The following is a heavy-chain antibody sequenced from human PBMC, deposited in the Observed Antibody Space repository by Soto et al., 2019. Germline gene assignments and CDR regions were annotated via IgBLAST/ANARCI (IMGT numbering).Heavy chain of an antibody. CDR2: TYYRSKWYN. Sequence: SQTLSLTCAISGDSVSSNSAAWNWIRQSPSRGLERLGRTYYRSKWYNDYAVSVKSRITINPDTSKNQFSLQLNSVTPEDTAVYYCAREYSCSWNYYYYYYGMDVWGQGTTVTVSS. D-gene: IGHD6-13*01. CDR3: AREYSCSWNYYYYYYGMDV. CDR1: GDSVSSNSAA. V-gene: IGHV6-1*01. J-gene: IGHJ6*02.